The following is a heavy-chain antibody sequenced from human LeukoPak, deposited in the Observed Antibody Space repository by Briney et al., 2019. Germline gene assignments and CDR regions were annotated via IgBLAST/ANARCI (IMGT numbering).Heavy chain of an antibody. CDR2: IIPIFGTA. CDR3: AREGVNYGDKPHWYFDL. CDR1: GGTFSSYA. Sequence: SVKVSCKASGGTFSSYAIRWVRQAPGQGLEWMGGIIPIFGTANYAQKFQGRVTITADESTSTAYMELSSLRSEDTAVYYCAREGVNYGDKPHWYFDLWGQGTLVTVSS. D-gene: IGHD4-23*01. V-gene: IGHV1-69*13. J-gene: IGHJ2*01.